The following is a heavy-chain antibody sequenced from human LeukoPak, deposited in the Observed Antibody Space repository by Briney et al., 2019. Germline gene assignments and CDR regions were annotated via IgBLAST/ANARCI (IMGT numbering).Heavy chain of an antibody. J-gene: IGHJ4*02. Sequence: GESLKISCKGSGSGYSFANFWIGWVRQMPGKGLEWMGIIYPGDSDTRYSPSFEGQVTISVDKSVNTAYLQWSSLRASDTAMYYCARQVRLGDLSPPGLDYWGQGTLVTVSS. D-gene: IGHD3-16*02. CDR1: GYSFANFW. CDR3: ARQVRLGDLSPPGLDY. CDR2: IYPGDSDT. V-gene: IGHV5-51*01.